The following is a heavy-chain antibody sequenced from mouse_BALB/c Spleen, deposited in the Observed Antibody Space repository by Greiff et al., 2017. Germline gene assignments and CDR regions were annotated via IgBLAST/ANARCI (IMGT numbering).Heavy chain of an antibody. CDR1: GYTFTSYY. V-gene: IGHV1S81*02. J-gene: IGHJ3*01. D-gene: IGHD2-14*01. Sequence: VQRVESGAELVKPGASVKLSCKASGYTFTSYYMYWVKQRPGQGLEWIGEINPSNGGTNFNEKFKSKATLTVDKSSSTAYMQLSSLTSEDSAVYYCTRGENYRYDGTWFAYWGQGTLVTVSA. CDR3: TRGENYRYDGTWFAY. CDR2: INPSNGGT.